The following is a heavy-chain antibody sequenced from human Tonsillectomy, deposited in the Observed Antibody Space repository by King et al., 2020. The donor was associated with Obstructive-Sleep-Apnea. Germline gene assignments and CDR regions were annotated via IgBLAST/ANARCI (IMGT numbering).Heavy chain of an antibody. D-gene: IGHD3-22*01. CDR2: VYYSGST. CDR1: GGSISSSSYY. J-gene: IGHJ4*02. Sequence: QLQESGPGLVKPSETLSLTCTVSGGSISSSSYYWGWIRQPPGKGLEWIGSVYYSGSTYYNPSLKSRVTISVDTSSNQFSLKLSSVTAADTAVYYRASGAYEDYDSSGHFDYWGQGTLVTVSS. V-gene: IGHV4-39*07. CDR3: ASGAYEDYDSSGHFDY.